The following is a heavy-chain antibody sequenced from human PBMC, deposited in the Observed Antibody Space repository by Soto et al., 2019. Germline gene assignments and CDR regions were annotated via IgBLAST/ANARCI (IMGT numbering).Heavy chain of an antibody. V-gene: IGHV4-59*01. J-gene: IGHJ6*02. CDR1: GGSISSYY. D-gene: IGHD1-26*01. CDR2: IYYSGST. Sequence: PSETLSLTCTVSGGSISSYYWSWIRQPPGKGLEWIGYIYYSGSTNYNPSLKSRVTISVDTSKNQFSLKLSSVTAADTAVYYCARDSGSYFGGDYYYGMDVWGQGTTVTVSS. CDR3: ARDSGSYFGGDYYYGMDV.